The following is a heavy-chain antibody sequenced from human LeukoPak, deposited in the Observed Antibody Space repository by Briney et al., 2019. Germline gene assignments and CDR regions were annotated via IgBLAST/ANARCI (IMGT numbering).Heavy chain of an antibody. V-gene: IGHV1-2*02. CDR2: INPNSGGT. J-gene: IGHJ6*03. D-gene: IGHD3-10*01. CDR3: ARESSYGSDYYYYYMDV. Sequence: ASVKVSCKASGYTFTGYYMHWVRQAPGQGLEWMGWINPNSGGTNYAQKFQGRVTMTRDTSISTAYVELSRLRSDDTAVYYCARESSYGSDYYYYYMDVWGKGTTVTVSS. CDR1: GYTFTGYY.